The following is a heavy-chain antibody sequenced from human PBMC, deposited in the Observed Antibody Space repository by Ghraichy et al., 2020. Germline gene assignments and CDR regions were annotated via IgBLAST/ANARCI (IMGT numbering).Heavy chain of an antibody. CDR3: ASLTYSSSSHLYYYYGMDV. D-gene: IGHD6-6*01. CDR2: IIPIFGTA. CDR1: GGTFSSYA. V-gene: IGHV1-69*13. J-gene: IGHJ6*02. Sequence: SVKVSCKASGGTFSSYAISWVRQAPGQGLEWMGGIIPIFGTANYAQKFQGRVTITADESTSTAYMELSSLRSEDTAVYYCASLTYSSSSHLYYYYGMDVWGQGTTVTVSS.